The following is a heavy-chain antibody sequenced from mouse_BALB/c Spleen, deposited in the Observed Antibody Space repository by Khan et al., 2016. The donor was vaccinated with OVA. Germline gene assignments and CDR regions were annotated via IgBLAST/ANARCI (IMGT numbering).Heavy chain of an antibody. Sequence: EVTLMASGGDLVKPGGSLKLSCAASGFTFSTYGMSWVRPTPDKRLEWVAIISTGGSYTYFPDSVQGRFTIFSDNPKHTLYLQMCSLKSEDTAMYYCSRLAYYYNGEGFAYWGQGTLVTVSA. CDR1: GFTFSTYG. D-gene: IGHD1-1*01. CDR3: SRLAYYYNGEGFAY. CDR2: ISTGGSYT. V-gene: IGHV5-6*01. J-gene: IGHJ3*01.